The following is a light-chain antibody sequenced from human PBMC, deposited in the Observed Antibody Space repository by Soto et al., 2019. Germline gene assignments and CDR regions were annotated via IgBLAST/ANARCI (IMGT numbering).Light chain of an antibody. CDR1: SSNIGAGYD. CDR2: GNS. V-gene: IGLV1-40*01. J-gene: IGLJ2*01. CDR3: QSYDSSQSVVV. Sequence: QSVLTQPPSVSGAPGQRVTISCTGSSSNIGAGYDVHWYQQLPGTAPKLLIYGNSNRPSGVPDRFSGSKSGTSASLAITGLQAEDEADYYCQSYDSSQSVVVFGGGTKVTVL.